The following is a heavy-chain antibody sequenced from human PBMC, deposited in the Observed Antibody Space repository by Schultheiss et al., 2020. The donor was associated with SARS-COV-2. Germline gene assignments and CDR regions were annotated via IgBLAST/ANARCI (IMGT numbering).Heavy chain of an antibody. CDR3: AKDTGPYSSYYGMDV. CDR2: ITSSSSTR. Sequence: GESLKISCAASGFTFSNYAMNWVRQTPGKGLEWVSYITSSSSTRYYADSVKGRFTISRDNAKNSLYLQMNSLRAEDTAVYYCAKDTGPYSSYYGMDVWGQGTTVTVSS. J-gene: IGHJ6*02. D-gene: IGHD2-21*01. CDR1: GFTFSNYA. V-gene: IGHV3-48*01.